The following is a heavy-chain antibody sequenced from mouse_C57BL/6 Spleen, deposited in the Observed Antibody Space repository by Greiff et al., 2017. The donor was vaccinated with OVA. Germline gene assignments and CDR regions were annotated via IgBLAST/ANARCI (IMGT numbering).Heavy chain of an antibody. CDR1: GYTFTSYW. D-gene: IGHD1-1*01. Sequence: QVQLQQPGAELVKPGASVKLSCKASGYTFTSYWMQWVKQRPGQGLEWIGEIDPSDSYTNYNQKFKGKATLTVDTSSSTAYMQLSSLTSADSAVYYCGRYGSSYVGAMDYWGQGTSVTVSS. CDR3: GRYGSSYVGAMDY. J-gene: IGHJ4*01. V-gene: IGHV1-50*01. CDR2: IDPSDSYT.